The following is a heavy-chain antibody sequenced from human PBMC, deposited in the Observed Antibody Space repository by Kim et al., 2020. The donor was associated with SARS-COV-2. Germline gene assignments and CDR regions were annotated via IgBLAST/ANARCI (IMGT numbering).Heavy chain of an antibody. Sequence: ADSVKGRSTTSRDNPKNTMDLRMGSLRAEETAVYYCAREVTVRTTSRLDYWGQGTLVTVSS. D-gene: IGHD4-17*01. J-gene: IGHJ4*02. CDR3: AREVTVRTTSRLDY. V-gene: IGHV3-30*15.